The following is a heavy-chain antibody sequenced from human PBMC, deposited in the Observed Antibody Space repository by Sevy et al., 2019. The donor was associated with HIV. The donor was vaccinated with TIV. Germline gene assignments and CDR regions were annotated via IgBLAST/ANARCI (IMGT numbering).Heavy chain of an antibody. J-gene: IGHJ5*02. D-gene: IGHD6-13*01. CDR2: ISAYNGNT. CDR1: GYTCTSYA. CDR3: ARVHIAAARRGWFDP. Sequence: ASVKVSCKASGYTCTSYAISWVRPAPRQGLEWIGWISAYNGNTNYAQKLQGRVTMTTDTSTSTAYMELRCLRSDDTAVYYCARVHIAAARRGWFDPWGQGTLVTVSS. V-gene: IGHV1-18*01.